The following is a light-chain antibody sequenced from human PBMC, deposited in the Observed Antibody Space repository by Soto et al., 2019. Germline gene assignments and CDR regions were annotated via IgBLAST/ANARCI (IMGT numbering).Light chain of an antibody. CDR3: LQNNRFPPT. CDR2: AAS. J-gene: IGKJ1*01. CDR1: QAISND. Sequence: DIQMTQSPSSLSASVGDRVTVTCRASQAISNDLGWYQQRPGKAPRRLIYAASSWQSGVPARFSGSGSGTEFTLTITSLEPEDSATYYCLQNNRFPPTFGQGTKVEIK. V-gene: IGKV1-17*01.